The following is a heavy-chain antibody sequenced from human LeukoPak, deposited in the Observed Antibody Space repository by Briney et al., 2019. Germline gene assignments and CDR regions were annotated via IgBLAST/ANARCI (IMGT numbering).Heavy chain of an antibody. CDR1: GGTFSSYA. Sequence: ASVTVSSTASGGTFSSYAISWVRQAPGQGLEWMGGIIPIFGTANYAQKFQGRVTITADESTSTAYMELSSLRSEDTAVYYCARGMVVTRRGNWFDPWGQGTLVTVSS. J-gene: IGHJ5*02. CDR2: IIPIFGTA. CDR3: ARGMVVTRRGNWFDP. D-gene: IGHD2-21*02. V-gene: IGHV1-69*13.